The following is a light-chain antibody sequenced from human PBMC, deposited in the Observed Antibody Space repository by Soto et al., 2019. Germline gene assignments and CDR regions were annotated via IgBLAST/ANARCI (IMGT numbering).Light chain of an antibody. CDR1: QNVSKY. V-gene: IGKV3-11*01. Sequence: EVVLTQSPGPLSLSPGERATVSCRASQNVSKYLAWYQQKPGQAPRLVIYGAGTRASGVPDRFSGSGSGTVFTLTISSLESDDSAVYYCHQYRESPPTFGGGTKVEI. CDR2: GAG. J-gene: IGKJ4*01. CDR3: HQYRESPPT.